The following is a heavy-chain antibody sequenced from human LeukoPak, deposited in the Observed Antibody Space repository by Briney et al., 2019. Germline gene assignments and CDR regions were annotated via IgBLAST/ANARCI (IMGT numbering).Heavy chain of an antibody. CDR3: AKDQGDYYDSSGYYLDAFDI. V-gene: IGHV3-23*01. D-gene: IGHD3-22*01. Sequence: GASLRLSCAASGFTFSSYAMSWVRQAPGRGLEWVSAISGSGGSTYYADSVKGRFTISRDNSKNTLYLQMKSLRAEDTAVYYCAKDQGDYYDSSGYYLDAFDIWGQGTMVTVSS. CDR1: GFTFSSYA. CDR2: ISGSGGST. J-gene: IGHJ3*02.